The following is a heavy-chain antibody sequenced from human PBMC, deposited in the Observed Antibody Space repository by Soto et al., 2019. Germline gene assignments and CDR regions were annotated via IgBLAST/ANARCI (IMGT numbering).Heavy chain of an antibody. D-gene: IGHD6-13*01. J-gene: IGHJ6*02. CDR1: GGSISSYY. CDR3: ARLNGGDSSSWYASYYYYYGMDV. CDR2: IYYSGST. V-gene: IGHV4-59*01. Sequence: SETLSLTCTVSGGSISSYYWSWIRQPPGKGLEWIGYIYYSGSTNYNPSLKSRVTISVDTSKNQFSLKLSSVTAADTAVYYCARLNGGDSSSWYASYYYYYGMDVWGQGTTVTVSS.